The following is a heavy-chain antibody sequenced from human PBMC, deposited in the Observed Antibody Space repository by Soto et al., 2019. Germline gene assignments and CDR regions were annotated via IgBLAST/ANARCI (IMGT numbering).Heavy chain of an antibody. CDR3: ARDGVTGAGRAVADREGDALDI. CDR2: INPNSGGT. CDR1: GYTFTGYY. V-gene: IGHV1-2*02. Sequence: QVQLVQSGAEVKKPGASVKVSCKASGYTFTGYYMHWVRQAPGHGLEWMGWINPNSGGTNYAQQFQGGVTRTRDTSSSTADRERSRLRADDTAVYYWARDGVTGAGRAVADREGDALDIWGQGTMVTVSS. J-gene: IGHJ3*02. D-gene: IGHD6-19*01.